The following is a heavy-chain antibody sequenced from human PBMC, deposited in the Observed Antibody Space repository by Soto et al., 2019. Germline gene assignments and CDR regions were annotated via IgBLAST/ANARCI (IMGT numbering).Heavy chain of an antibody. D-gene: IGHD6-13*01. V-gene: IGHV3-23*01. CDR3: AKGPGIIAAAGPKSFDY. CDR2: ISGSGGST. Sequence: EVQLLESGGGLVQPGGSLRLSCAASGFTFSSYAMSWVRQAPGKGLEWVSAISGSGGSTYYADSVKGRFTISRDNSKNTLYLQMNSLRAEDTAVYYCAKGPGIIAAAGPKSFDYWGQGTLVTVSS. J-gene: IGHJ4*02. CDR1: GFTFSSYA.